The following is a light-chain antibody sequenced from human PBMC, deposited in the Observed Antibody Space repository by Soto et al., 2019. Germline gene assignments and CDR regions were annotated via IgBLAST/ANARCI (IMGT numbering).Light chain of an antibody. CDR1: SSNIGAGYD. CDR2: GNS. Sequence: QSVLTQPPSVSGAPGQRVTISRTGSSSNIGAGYDVHWYQQLPGTAPKVLIYGNSNRPAGVPDRFSGSKSGTAASLAITGLQAEDEADYYCQSYDSSLSGSVVFGGGTKLTVL. CDR3: QSYDSSLSGSVV. V-gene: IGLV1-40*01. J-gene: IGLJ2*01.